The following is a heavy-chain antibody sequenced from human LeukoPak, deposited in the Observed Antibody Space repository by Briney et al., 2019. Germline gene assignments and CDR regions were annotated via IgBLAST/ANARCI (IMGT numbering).Heavy chain of an antibody. CDR1: GYTFTSYY. D-gene: IGHD3-9*01. J-gene: IGHJ6*03. CDR2: INPSSGST. Sequence: ASVKVSCKASGYTFTSYYMHWVRQAPGQGLEWMGIINPSSGSTSYAQKFQGRVTMTRDTSTSTVYMELSSLRSEDTAVYSCARGGPLQYLPYYYYYMDVWGKGTTVTTSS. CDR3: ARGGPLQYLPYYYYYMDV. V-gene: IGHV1-46*01.